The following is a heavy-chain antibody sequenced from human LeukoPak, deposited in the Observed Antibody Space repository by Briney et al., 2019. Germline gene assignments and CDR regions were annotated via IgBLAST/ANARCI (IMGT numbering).Heavy chain of an antibody. CDR3: TRGSWFDP. Sequence: SETLSLTCTVSGGSISSYYWSWIRQPPGKGLEWIGYIYYSGSTNYNPSLKSRVTISVDTSKNQFSLQLDSVTPEDTAVYYCTRGSWFDPWGQGTLITVSS. V-gene: IGHV4-59*12. CDR1: GGSISSYY. J-gene: IGHJ5*02. D-gene: IGHD3-10*01. CDR2: IYYSGST.